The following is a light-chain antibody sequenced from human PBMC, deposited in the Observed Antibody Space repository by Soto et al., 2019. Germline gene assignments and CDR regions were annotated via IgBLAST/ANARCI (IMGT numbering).Light chain of an antibody. V-gene: IGKV1-5*01. CDR1: QSISRW. Sequence: DIHMTQSRSTMCASEVARGTITCRHSQSISRWLAWYQQKPGKAPKLLIYDASSLQSGVPSRFSGSGSGTEFTLTISSLQPDDFATYYCQQYNSYSPLTFGGGTKVDI. J-gene: IGKJ4*01. CDR3: QQYNSYSPLT. CDR2: DAS.